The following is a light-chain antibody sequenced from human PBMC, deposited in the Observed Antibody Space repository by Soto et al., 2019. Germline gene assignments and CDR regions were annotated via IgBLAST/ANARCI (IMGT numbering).Light chain of an antibody. V-gene: IGKV3-11*01. CDR1: QSVSSY. CDR2: DAS. CDR3: QHYKT. Sequence: EIVLTQSPATLSLSPGERATLSCRASQSVSSYLAWYQQKPGQAPRLLIYDASNRATGIPARFSGSGSGTDFTLTISSLEPEDFAVYYCQHYKTFGQGTKVEIK. J-gene: IGKJ1*01.